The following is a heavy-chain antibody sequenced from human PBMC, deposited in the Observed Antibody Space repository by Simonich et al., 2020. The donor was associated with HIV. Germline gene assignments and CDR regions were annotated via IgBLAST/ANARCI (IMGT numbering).Heavy chain of an antibody. V-gene: IGHV3-7*01. J-gene: IGHJ3*02. CDR2: IKQDGSGK. D-gene: IGHD3-10*01. CDR1: GFTFSSYW. Sequence: EVQLVESGGGLVQPGGSLRLSCAASGFTFSSYWRSWVRQARGEGLGWGANIKQDGSGKYYVDVGKGRFTISSDNAKNLLYLQMNSLRVEDTSVYYCAREAGTGFDLNDAFDICGQGTMVTVSS. CDR3: AREAGTGFDLNDAFDI.